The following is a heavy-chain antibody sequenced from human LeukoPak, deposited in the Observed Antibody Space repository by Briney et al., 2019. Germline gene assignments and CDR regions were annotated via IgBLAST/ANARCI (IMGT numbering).Heavy chain of an antibody. Sequence: ASVKGSCKASGYTFTSYDINWVRQATGQGLEWMGWMNPNSGNTGYAQKFQGRGTMTRNTSISTAYMELSSLRSEDTAVYYCARVFPVSAAAGLSHYYYGMNVWGQGTTVTVSS. CDR2: MNPNSGNT. D-gene: IGHD6-13*01. CDR1: GYTFTSYD. CDR3: ARVFPVSAAAGLSHYYYGMNV. J-gene: IGHJ6*02. V-gene: IGHV1-8*01.